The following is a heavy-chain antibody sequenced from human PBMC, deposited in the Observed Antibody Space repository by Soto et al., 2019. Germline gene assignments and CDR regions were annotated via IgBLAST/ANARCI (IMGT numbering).Heavy chain of an antibody. Sequence: QVQLQESGPGLVKPSQTLSLTCTVSGGSISSGGYYWSWIRQHPGKGLEWIGYIYYSGSTYYNPSLKSRVTIPVDTSKNQFSLKLSSVTAADTAVYYCARGDSSGYYYAFDIWGQGTMVTVSS. CDR3: ARGDSSGYYYAFDI. V-gene: IGHV4-31*03. CDR2: IYYSGST. J-gene: IGHJ3*02. CDR1: GGSISSGGYY. D-gene: IGHD3-22*01.